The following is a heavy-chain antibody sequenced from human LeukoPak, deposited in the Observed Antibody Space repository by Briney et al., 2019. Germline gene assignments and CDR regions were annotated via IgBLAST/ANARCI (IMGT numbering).Heavy chain of an antibody. Sequence: SVKVSCKASGGTFSSYAISWVRQAPGQGLEWMGRIIPILGIANYAQKFQGRVTMTRDTSTSTVYMELSSLRSEDTAVYYCAKGDSSGYYFAYWGQGTLVTVSS. V-gene: IGHV1-69*04. D-gene: IGHD3-22*01. J-gene: IGHJ4*02. CDR2: IIPILGIA. CDR3: AKGDSSGYYFAY. CDR1: GGTFSSYA.